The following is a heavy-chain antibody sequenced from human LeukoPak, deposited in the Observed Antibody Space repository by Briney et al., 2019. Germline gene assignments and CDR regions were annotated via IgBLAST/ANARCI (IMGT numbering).Heavy chain of an antibody. CDR2: ISPDGSSE. Sequence: GGSLRLSCAASGFTFSNYAMHWVRQAPGKGLEWVALISPDGSSEYYGDSMKGRFTISRDNSRNTFYLQMNSLRAEDTAVYYCASRFEWLSSFDYWGQGTLVTVSS. CDR1: GFTFSNYA. J-gene: IGHJ4*02. D-gene: IGHD3-3*01. CDR3: ASRFEWLSSFDY. V-gene: IGHV3-30*03.